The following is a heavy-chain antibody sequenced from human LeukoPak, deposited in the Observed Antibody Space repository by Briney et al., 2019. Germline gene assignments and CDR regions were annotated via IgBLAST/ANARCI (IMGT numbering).Heavy chain of an antibody. CDR2: FDPEDGET. CDR3: ATDYSAKYSGYDFPFDY. D-gene: IGHD5-12*01. V-gene: IGHV1-24*01. Sequence: ASVKVSCKVSGYTLTELSMHWVRQAPGKGLEWMGGFDPEDGETIYAQKFQGRVTMTEDTSTGTAYMELSSLRSEDTAVYYCATDYSAKYSGYDFPFDYWGQGTLVTVSS. J-gene: IGHJ4*02. CDR1: GYTLTELS.